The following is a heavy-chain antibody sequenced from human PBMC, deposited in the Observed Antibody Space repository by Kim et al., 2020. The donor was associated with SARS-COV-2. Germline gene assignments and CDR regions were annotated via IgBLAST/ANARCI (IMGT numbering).Heavy chain of an antibody. J-gene: IGHJ6*02. D-gene: IGHD2-21*02. CDR2: IIPIFGTA. CDR1: GGTFSSYA. Sequence: SVKVSCKASGGTFSSYAISWVRQAPGQGLEWMGGIIPIFGTANYAQKFQGRVTITADESTSTAYMELSSLRSEDTAVYYCARDSNIVVVTANYYYGMDVWGQGTTVTVSS. V-gene: IGHV1-69*13. CDR3: ARDSNIVVVTANYYYGMDV.